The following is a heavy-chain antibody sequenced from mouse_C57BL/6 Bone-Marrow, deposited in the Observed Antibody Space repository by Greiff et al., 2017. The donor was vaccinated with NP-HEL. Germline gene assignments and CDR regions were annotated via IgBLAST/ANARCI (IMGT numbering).Heavy chain of an antibody. V-gene: IGHV1-64*01. CDR3: AREDYYYRFAY. CDR1: GYTFTSYW. J-gene: IGHJ3*01. Sequence: QVQLQHPGAELVKPGASVKLSCKASGYTFTSYWMHWVKQRPGQGLEWIGMIHPNSGSTNYNEKFKSKATLTVDKSSSTAYMQLSSLTSEDSAVYYCAREDYYYRFAYWGQGTLVTVSA. D-gene: IGHD1-1*01. CDR2: IHPNSGST.